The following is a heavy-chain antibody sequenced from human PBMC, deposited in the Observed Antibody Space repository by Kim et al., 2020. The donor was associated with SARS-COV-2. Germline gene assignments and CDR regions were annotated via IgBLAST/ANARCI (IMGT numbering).Heavy chain of an antibody. D-gene: IGHD4-17*01. Sequence: GGSLRLSCAASGFTFSSYAMHWVRQAPGKGLEWVAVISYDGSNKYYVDFVKGRFTSSRDNYKNMFFLKKNILTAEDTVVYCGASAMTIDYVIRYGMDVLG. V-gene: IGHV3-30-3*01. CDR3: ASAMTIDYVIRYGMDV. J-gene: IGHJ6*01. CDR1: GFTFSSYA. CDR2: ISYDGSNK.